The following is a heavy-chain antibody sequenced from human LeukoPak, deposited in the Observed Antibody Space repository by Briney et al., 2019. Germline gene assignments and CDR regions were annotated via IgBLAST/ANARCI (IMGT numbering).Heavy chain of an antibody. CDR2: INPLVGGT. J-gene: IGHJ4*02. CDR1: GHTFTDFY. V-gene: IGHV1-2*02. CDR3: AKPSGSYLPVLDY. D-gene: IGHD1-26*01. Sequence: GASVKVSCNASGHTFTDFYIHWVRQAAGLGLEWRGWINPLVGGTQYAQKFRGRVSLTRDTSISTAYMEVSRLRSDDTAVYYCAKPSGSYLPVLDYWGQGTLVTVSS.